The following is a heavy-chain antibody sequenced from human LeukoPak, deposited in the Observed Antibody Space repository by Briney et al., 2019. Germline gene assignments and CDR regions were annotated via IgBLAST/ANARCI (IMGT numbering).Heavy chain of an antibody. D-gene: IGHD3-22*01. CDR3: ASKYYYDSSGFLDY. J-gene: IGHJ4*02. V-gene: IGHV4-31*03. CDR1: GGSISSGGYY. Sequence: SETLSLTCTVSGGSISSGGYYWSWIRQHPGKGLEWIGYIYYSGRTYYNPSLKSRVTISVDTSKNQFSLKLSSVTAADTAVYYCASKYYYDSSGFLDYWGQGTLVTVSS. CDR2: IYYSGRT.